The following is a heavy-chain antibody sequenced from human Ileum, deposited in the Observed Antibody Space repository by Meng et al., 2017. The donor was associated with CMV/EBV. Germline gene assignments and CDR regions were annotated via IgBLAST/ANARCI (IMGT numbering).Heavy chain of an antibody. Sequence: GGSLRLSCQGFGYTFTNYWIVWVRQMPGKGLEWMAIIYPDDSDITYSPSFQGQVTMSADKTNNTTYLQWSSLKASESATYYCETLITTDPFYDMDGWGQGTTVTVSS. CDR2: IYPDDSDI. CDR3: ETLITTDPFYDMDG. J-gene: IGHJ6*02. V-gene: IGHV5-51*01. D-gene: IGHD3-22*01. CDR1: GYTFTNYW.